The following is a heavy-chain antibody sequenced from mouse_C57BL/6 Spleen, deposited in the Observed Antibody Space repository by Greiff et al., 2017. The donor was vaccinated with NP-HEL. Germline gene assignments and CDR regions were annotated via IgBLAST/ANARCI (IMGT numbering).Heavy chain of an antibody. CDR1: GFSLTSYG. D-gene: IGHD1-1*01. J-gene: IGHJ1*03. CDR3: ARNHGSSYDWYFDV. CDR2: IWSGGST. Sequence: QVHVKQSGPGLVQPSQSLSITCTVSGFSLTSYGVHWVRQSPGKGLEWLGVIWSGGSTDYNAAFISRLSISKDNSKSQVFFKMNSLQADDTAIYYCARNHGSSYDWYFDVWGTGTTVTVSS. V-gene: IGHV2-2*01.